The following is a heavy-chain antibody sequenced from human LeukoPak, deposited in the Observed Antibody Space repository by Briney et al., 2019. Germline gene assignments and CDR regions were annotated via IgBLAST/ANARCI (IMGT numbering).Heavy chain of an antibody. V-gene: IGHV3-23*01. Sequence: GGSLRLSCAASGFSFSGYAMSWVRQAPGKGLEWVSSISGSGGSIYYADSVKGRFTISRDNSKNTLYLQMNSLRAEDTAVYYCAPQAPYYDYWGQGTLVTVSS. J-gene: IGHJ4*02. CDR2: ISGSGGSI. CDR1: GFSFSGYA. D-gene: IGHD3-10*01. CDR3: APQAPYYDY.